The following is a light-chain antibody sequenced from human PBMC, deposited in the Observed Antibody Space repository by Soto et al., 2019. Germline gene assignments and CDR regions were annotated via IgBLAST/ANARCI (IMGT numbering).Light chain of an antibody. J-gene: IGLJ1*01. Sequence: QSVLTQPPSVSGAPGQRVTISCTGSSSNIGAGYDVPWYQQLPGTAPKLLIYGNNNRPSGVPDRFSGSKSGTSASLAVTGLQAEDEADYYCQSYATGLSVLYVFGTGTKLTVL. V-gene: IGLV1-40*01. CDR3: QSYATGLSVLYV. CDR2: GNN. CDR1: SSNIGAGYD.